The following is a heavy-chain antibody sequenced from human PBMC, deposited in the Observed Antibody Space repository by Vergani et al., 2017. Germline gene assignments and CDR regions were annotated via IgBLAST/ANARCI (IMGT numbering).Heavy chain of an antibody. Sequence: QVQLVQSGAEVKKPGSSVKVSCKASGGTFSSYAISWVRQAPGQGLEWMGGIIPIFGIANYAQKFQGRVTITADKSTSTAYMELSSLRSEDTAVYYCARGLYCSGGSCYSLWNYYYGMDVWGQGTTVTVSS. CDR2: IIPIFGIA. J-gene: IGHJ6*02. CDR1: GGTFSSYA. D-gene: IGHD2-15*01. CDR3: ARGLYCSGGSCYSLWNYYYGMDV. V-gene: IGHV1-69*17.